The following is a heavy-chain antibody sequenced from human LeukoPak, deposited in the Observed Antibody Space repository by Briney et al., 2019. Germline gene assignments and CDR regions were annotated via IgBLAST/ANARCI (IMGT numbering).Heavy chain of an antibody. CDR1: GGSINTAYY. CDR3: ARAPLQYSERAFDV. Sequence: PSETLSLTCTVSGGSINTAYYWGWIRQPPGKGPEWIGSIYYSGTPYYNPSLKSRVTMSIDTSKNHFSMRLTSVTATDTAVYYCARAPLQYSERAFDVWGQGTTVTVSS. V-gene: IGHV4-39*02. D-gene: IGHD3-9*01. CDR2: IYYSGTP. J-gene: IGHJ3*01.